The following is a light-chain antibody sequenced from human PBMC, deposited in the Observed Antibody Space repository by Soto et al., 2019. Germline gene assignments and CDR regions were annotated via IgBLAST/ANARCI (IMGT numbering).Light chain of an antibody. J-gene: IGLJ2*01. V-gene: IGLV2-11*01. CDR1: NSDVGGYNY. CDR2: DVT. Sequence: QSALTQPRSMSGSPGQSVTISCTGTNSDVGGYNYVSWYQQHPGKAPKLMIYDVTKRPSGVPDRVSGSKSGNTASLTISGLQAEDEGDYYCCSYAGSYTSLFGGGTKVT. CDR3: CSYAGSYTSL.